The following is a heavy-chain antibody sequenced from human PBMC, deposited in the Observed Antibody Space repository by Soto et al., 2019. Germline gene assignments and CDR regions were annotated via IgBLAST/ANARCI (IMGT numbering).Heavy chain of an antibody. CDR1: GYTFTSYG. J-gene: IGHJ4*02. Sequence: QVQLVQSGAEVKKPGASVKVSCKASGYTFTSYGISWVRQAPGQGLEWMGWISAYNGNTNYAQKLQSRVTMTTDTATSTAYMELRSLRSDDTAVYYCARDADSSSWYAGAALFDYWCQGTLVTVSS. CDR3: ARDADSSSWYAGAALFDY. V-gene: IGHV1-18*04. CDR2: ISAYNGNT. D-gene: IGHD6-13*01.